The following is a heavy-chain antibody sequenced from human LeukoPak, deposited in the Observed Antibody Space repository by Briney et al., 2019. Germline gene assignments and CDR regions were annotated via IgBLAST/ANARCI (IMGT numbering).Heavy chain of an antibody. J-gene: IGHJ4*02. D-gene: IGHD4-23*01. CDR1: GFTFSTYG. CDR2: IQAGGDEK. CDR3: ARDTPGYGGDDFDY. V-gene: IGHV3-30*02. Sequence: GGSLRLSCAASGFTFSTYGMHWVRQAPGKGLEWMTFIQAGGDEKYYAESVKGRFTVSRDNSKSTLYLQMNSLRAEDTAVYYCARDTPGYGGDDFDYWGQGALVTVS.